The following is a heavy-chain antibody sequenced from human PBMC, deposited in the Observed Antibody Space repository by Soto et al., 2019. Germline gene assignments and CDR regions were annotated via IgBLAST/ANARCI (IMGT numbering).Heavy chain of an antibody. V-gene: IGHV4-39*01. CDR1: GGSISSSSYY. CDR2: IYYSGST. J-gene: IGHJ3*02. CDR3: ARHVNPWAQGAFDI. D-gene: IGHD7-27*01. Sequence: SETLSLTCTVSGGSISSSSYYWGWIRQPPGKGLEWIGSIYYSGSTYYNPSLKSRVTISVDTSKNQFSLKLSSVTAADTAVYYCARHVNPWAQGAFDIWGQGTVVTVSS.